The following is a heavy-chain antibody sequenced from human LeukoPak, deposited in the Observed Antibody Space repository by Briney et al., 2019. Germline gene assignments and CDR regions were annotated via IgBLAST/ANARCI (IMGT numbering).Heavy chain of an antibody. V-gene: IGHV3-49*04. Sequence: GGSLRLSCAASGFIVSSNYMSWVRQAPGKGLEWVGFIRSKAYGGTTEYAASVKGRFTISRDDSKSIAYLQMNSLKTEDTAVYYCTRADYDSSGYYNYWGQGTLVTVSS. CDR1: GFIVSSNY. D-gene: IGHD3-22*01. J-gene: IGHJ4*02. CDR3: TRADYDSSGYYNY. CDR2: IRSKAYGGTT.